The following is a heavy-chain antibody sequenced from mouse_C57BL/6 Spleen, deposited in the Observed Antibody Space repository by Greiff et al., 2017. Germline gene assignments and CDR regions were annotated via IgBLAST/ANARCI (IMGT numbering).Heavy chain of an antibody. J-gene: IGHJ1*03. V-gene: IGHV1-55*01. Sequence: QVQLQQPGAELVKPGASVKMSCKASGYTFTSYWITWVKQRPGQGLEWIGDIYPGSGSTNYNEKFKSKATLTVDTSSSTAYMQLSSLTSEDSAVYYSARSLYSNYVSYGYFDGWGTGTTVTVSS. CDR1: GYTFTSYW. D-gene: IGHD2-5*01. CDR2: IYPGSGST. CDR3: ARSLYSNYVSYGYFDG.